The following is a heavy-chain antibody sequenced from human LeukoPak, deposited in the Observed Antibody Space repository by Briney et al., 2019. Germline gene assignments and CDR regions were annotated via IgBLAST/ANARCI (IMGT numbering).Heavy chain of an antibody. D-gene: IGHD1-26*01. J-gene: IGHJ6*03. Sequence: ASVKVSCKVSGYTLTEVSMHWVRQATGKGLEWMGGFDPGDGEAIYVRKFQGRVTMTEDTSTNTAYMELNSLRSEDTAVYYCATVPRIVPLRYYMDVWGKGTTVTVSS. CDR1: GYTLTEVS. CDR3: ATVPRIVPLRYYMDV. V-gene: IGHV1-24*01. CDR2: FDPGDGEA.